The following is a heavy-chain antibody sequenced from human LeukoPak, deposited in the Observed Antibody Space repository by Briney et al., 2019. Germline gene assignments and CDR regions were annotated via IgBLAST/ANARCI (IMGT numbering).Heavy chain of an antibody. V-gene: IGHV3-30*18. CDR1: GFTFSSYG. CDR2: ISYDGRNK. D-gene: IGHD4-17*01. Sequence: PGRSLRLSCAASGFTFSSYGMHWVRQAPGKGLEWVAVISYDGRNKYYADSVKGRFTISRDNSKNTLYLQMNSLRAEDTAVYYCAKGDYGDYEYYFDYWGQGTLVTVSS. J-gene: IGHJ4*02. CDR3: AKGDYGDYEYYFDY.